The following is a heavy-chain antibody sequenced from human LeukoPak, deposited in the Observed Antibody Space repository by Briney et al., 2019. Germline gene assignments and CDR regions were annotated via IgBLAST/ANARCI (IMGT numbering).Heavy chain of an antibody. J-gene: IGHJ4*02. CDR1: GGSISSSSYY. D-gene: IGHD6-13*01. V-gene: IGHV4-39*07. CDR2: IYYSGST. CDR3: ASDRRGAAAGFDY. Sequence: SETLPLTCTVSGGSISSSSYYWGWIRQPPGKGLEWIGSIYYSGSTYYNPSLKSRVTISVDTSKNQFSLKLSSVTAADTAVYYCASDRRGAAAGFDYWGQGTLVTVSS.